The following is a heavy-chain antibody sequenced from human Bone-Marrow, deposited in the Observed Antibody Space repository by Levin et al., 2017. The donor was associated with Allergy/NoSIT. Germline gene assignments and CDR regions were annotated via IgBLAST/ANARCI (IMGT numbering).Heavy chain of an antibody. Sequence: SETLSLTCTVSGGSISSGGYYWSWIRQHPGKGLEWIGYIYYSGSTYYNPSLKSRVTISVDTSKNQFSLKLSSVTAADTAVYYCARVGYSGYDLRYDYWGQGTLVTVSS. CDR3: ARVGYSGYDLRYDY. D-gene: IGHD5-12*01. CDR2: IYYSGST. J-gene: IGHJ4*02. V-gene: IGHV4-31*03. CDR1: GGSISSGGYY.